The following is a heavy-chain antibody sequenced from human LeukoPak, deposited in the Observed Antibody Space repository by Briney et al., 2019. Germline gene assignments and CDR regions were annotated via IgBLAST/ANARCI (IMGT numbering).Heavy chain of an antibody. V-gene: IGHV4-39*01. D-gene: IGHD3-22*01. J-gene: IGHJ6*03. CDR2: IYYSGDT. CDR3: ARSRNYYDSSGYYFPYYYHMDV. CDR1: SGSISSSGYY. Sequence: SETLSLTCTVSSGSISSSGYYWGWIRQPPGKGLEWAGSIYYSGDTYYNPSLETRVSMSVDTSKNQFSLKLSSVTAADTAVYYCARSRNYYDSSGYYFPYYYHMDVWGKGTTVTVSS.